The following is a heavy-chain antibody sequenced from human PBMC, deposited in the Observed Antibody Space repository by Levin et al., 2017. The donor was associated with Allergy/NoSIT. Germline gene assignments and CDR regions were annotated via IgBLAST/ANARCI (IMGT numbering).Heavy chain of an antibody. V-gene: IGHV3-21*01. J-gene: IGHJ4*02. Sequence: VASVKVSCAASGFTFSSYSMNWVRQAPGKGLEWVSSISSSSSYIYYADSVKGRFTISRDNAKNSLYLQMNSLRAEDTAVYYCARCGYSGYDKNFDYWGQGTLVTVSS. D-gene: IGHD5-12*01. CDR3: ARCGYSGYDKNFDY. CDR1: GFTFSSYS. CDR2: ISSSSSYI.